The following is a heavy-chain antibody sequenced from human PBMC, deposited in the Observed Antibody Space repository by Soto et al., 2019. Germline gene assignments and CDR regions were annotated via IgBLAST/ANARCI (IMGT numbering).Heavy chain of an antibody. CDR3: ARDHGYSYGTGYYYYGMDV. D-gene: IGHD5-18*01. Sequence: PGGSLRLSCAASGFTFSSYEMNWVRQAPGKGREWVSYISSSGSTIYYADSVKGRFTISRDNAKNSLYLQMNSRRAEDTAVYYCARDHGYSYGTGYYYYGMDVWGQGTTVTLSS. V-gene: IGHV3-48*03. CDR2: ISSSGSTI. J-gene: IGHJ6*02. CDR1: GFTFSSYE.